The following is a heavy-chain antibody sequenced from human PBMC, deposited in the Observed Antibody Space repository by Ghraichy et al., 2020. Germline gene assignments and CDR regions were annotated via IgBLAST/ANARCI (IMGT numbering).Heavy chain of an antibody. D-gene: IGHD5-24*01. V-gene: IGHV3-74*01. Sequence: GGSLRLSCTASGFTFSRDWMYWVRQAPGKGLVWVSRINGDGSTTNYADSVKGRFTISRDNAKNTMYLQMNSLRAEDTAVYYCARVLGRDGYNFPPAYFDYWGQGTLVTVSS. CDR1: GFTFSRDW. CDR2: INGDGSTT. J-gene: IGHJ4*02. CDR3: ARVLGRDGYNFPPAYFDY.